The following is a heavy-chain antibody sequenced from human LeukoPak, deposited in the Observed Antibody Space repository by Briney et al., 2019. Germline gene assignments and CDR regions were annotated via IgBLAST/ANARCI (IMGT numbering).Heavy chain of an antibody. V-gene: IGHV3-48*01. CDR1: GFTFSIYS. CDR3: ARRAGAYSHPYDY. D-gene: IGHD4/OR15-4a*01. Sequence: GGSLRLSCAASGFTFSIYSMNWVRQAPGKGLEWISYIGSRSRTIFYADSVKGRFTISRDNAKSSLYLQMNSLRADDTAVYYCARRAGAYSHPYDYWGQGTLVTVSS. J-gene: IGHJ4*02. CDR2: IGSRSRTI.